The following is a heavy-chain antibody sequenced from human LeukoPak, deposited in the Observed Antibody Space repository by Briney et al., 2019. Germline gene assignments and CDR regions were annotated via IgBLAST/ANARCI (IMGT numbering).Heavy chain of an antibody. Sequence: SETLSLTCTVSGGSISSYYWSWIRQPPGKGLEWIGYIYYSGSTNYNPSLKSRVTISVDTSKNQFSLKLSSVAAADTAVYYCARHVPSSSWYNIFDYWGQGTLVTVSS. CDR2: IYYSGST. CDR3: ARHVPSSSWYNIFDY. V-gene: IGHV4-59*08. CDR1: GGSISSYY. D-gene: IGHD6-13*01. J-gene: IGHJ4*02.